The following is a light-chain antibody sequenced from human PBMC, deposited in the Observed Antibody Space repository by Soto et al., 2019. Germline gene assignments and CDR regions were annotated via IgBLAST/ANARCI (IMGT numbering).Light chain of an antibody. CDR3: LHRYNWPLT. CDR2: DAS. J-gene: IGKJ4*01. Sequence: EIVLTQSPATLSLSPGERATLSCRASQSVSSYLAWYQHKPGQAPRLLIYDASNRATGIPARFSGRGSGTDFPLTIRSLQPDDFAVYYCLHRYNWPLTFGGGPQVEIK. V-gene: IGKV3-11*01. CDR1: QSVSSY.